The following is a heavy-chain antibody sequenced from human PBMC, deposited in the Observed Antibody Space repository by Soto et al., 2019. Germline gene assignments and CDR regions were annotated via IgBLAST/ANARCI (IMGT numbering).Heavy chain of an antibody. D-gene: IGHD3-22*01. CDR3: ARSPLYDSSGYYVDY. J-gene: IGHJ4*02. CDR2: IYPGDSDP. V-gene: IGHV5-51*01. Sequence: GESLKISCKGSGYSFTSYWIGWVRQMPGKGLEWMGLIYPGDSDPRYSPSFQGQVTISADKSISPAYLQWSSLKASDTAMYYCARSPLYDSSGYYVDYWGQGTLVTVSS. CDR1: GYSFTSYW.